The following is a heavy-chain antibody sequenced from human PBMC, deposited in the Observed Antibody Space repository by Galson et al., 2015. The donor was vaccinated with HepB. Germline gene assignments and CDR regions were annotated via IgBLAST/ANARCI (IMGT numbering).Heavy chain of an antibody. CDR2: ISKSATVT. V-gene: IGHV3-23*01. Sequence: SLRLSCAASGFTFSSFAMSWVRQPPGKGLEWVSSISKSATVTYYVDSVKGRFTISRGDSKSTLYLQMNGLRAEDTAIYYCATGFKLAGAAWGQGTLVTVSS. CDR1: GFTFSSFA. J-gene: IGHJ5*02. D-gene: IGHD6-19*01. CDR3: ATGFKLAGAA.